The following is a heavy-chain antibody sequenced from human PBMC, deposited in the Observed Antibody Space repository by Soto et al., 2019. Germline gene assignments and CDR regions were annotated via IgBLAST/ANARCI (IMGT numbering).Heavy chain of an antibody. CDR3: AKEGQLGYCSSTSCNPIDY. V-gene: IGHV3-23*01. J-gene: IGHJ4*02. Sequence: WGSLRLSCAASGGPFSSYGRSWVRQAPGKGLEWVSAISGSGGSTYYADSVKGRFTISRDNSKNTLYLQMNSLRAEDTAVYYCAKEGQLGYCSSTSCNPIDYWGQGTLVTVSS. D-gene: IGHD2-2*01. CDR1: GGPFSSYG. CDR2: ISGSGGST.